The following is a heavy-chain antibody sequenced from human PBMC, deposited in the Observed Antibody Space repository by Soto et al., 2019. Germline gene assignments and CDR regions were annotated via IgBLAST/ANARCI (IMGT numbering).Heavy chain of an antibody. J-gene: IGHJ4*02. Sequence: QVQLQESGPGLVKPSQTLSLTCTVSGGSISSGGYYWSWIRQHPGKGLEWIGYIYYSGSNYYNPSLKSRVTISVDTSKIQYSVKLSSVTAADTAVYYCASTKTDGAGTFPGNWGQGTLVTVSS. V-gene: IGHV4-31*03. CDR1: GGSISSGGYY. CDR2: IYYSGSN. D-gene: IGHD3-10*01. CDR3: ASTKTDGAGTFPGN.